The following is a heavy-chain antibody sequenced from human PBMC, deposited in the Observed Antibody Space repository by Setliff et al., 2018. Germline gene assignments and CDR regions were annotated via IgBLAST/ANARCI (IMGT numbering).Heavy chain of an antibody. Sequence: PGGSLRLSCAASGFVFSNFAMNWVRQAPGKGLEWLASINPHGSEKYYADSVKGRFTISRDNAKNSLSLQMNNLRTEDTAVYYCFGAGTCSYWGQGTLVTVSS. CDR3: FGAGTCSY. CDR2: INPHGSEK. V-gene: IGHV3-7*01. D-gene: IGHD3-10*01. CDR1: GFVFSNFA. J-gene: IGHJ4*02.